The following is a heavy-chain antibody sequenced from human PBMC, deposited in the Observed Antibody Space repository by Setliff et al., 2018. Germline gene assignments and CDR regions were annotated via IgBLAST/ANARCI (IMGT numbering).Heavy chain of an antibody. D-gene: IGHD1-1*01. CDR2: IYYRGNT. CDR1: GGSISSADYY. CDR3: ARDMGQPYYFES. Sequence: PSETLSLTCTVSGGSISSADYYWSWIRQPPGKGLEWIGYIYYRGNTYYNPSLDSRLHISIDTSKHQFSLRLDSVTAADTAVYYCARDMGQPYYFESWGLGTLVTVSS. V-gene: IGHV4-30-4*08. J-gene: IGHJ4*02.